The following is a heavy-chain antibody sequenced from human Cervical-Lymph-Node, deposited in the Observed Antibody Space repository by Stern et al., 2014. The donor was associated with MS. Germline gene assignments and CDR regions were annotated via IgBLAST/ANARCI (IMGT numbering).Heavy chain of an antibody. D-gene: IGHD3-16*01. CDR2: ISGSGGSQ. J-gene: IGHJ4*02. V-gene: IGHV3-23*04. CDR3: AKDRSYDYVWGSLDY. Sequence: EVQLVESGGGLVQPGGSLRLSCAASGFTFSSYAMRWVRQAPGKGLEWVSAISGSGGSQNYADSVKGRFTIASDTYKKPLYMQRNSLRAEDTAVYYCAKDRSYDYVWGSLDYWGQGTLVTVSS. CDR1: GFTFSSYA.